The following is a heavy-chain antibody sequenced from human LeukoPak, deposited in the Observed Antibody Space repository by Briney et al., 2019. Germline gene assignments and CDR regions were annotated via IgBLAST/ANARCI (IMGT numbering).Heavy chain of an antibody. Sequence: GGSLRLSCAASGFTFSSYWMSWVRQAPGKGLEWVANIKQDGSEKYYVDSVKGRFTISRDNAKNSLYLQMNSLRAEDTAVYYCAREITIAARPKLGYWGQGTLVTVSS. J-gene: IGHJ4*02. CDR2: IKQDGSEK. CDR1: GFTFSSYW. D-gene: IGHD6-6*01. V-gene: IGHV3-7*01. CDR3: AREITIAARPKLGY.